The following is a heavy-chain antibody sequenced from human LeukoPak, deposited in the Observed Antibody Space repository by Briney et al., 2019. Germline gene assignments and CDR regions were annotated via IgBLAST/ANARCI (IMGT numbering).Heavy chain of an antibody. CDR2: IIPIFGTA. CDR1: GGTFSSYA. CDR3: ARGFGSRDGYNYFYFDY. V-gene: IGHV1-69*13. D-gene: IGHD5-24*01. J-gene: IGHJ4*02. Sequence: SVKVSCKASGGTFSSYAISWVRQAPGQGLEWMGGIIPIFGTANYAQKFQGRVTITADESTSTAYMELSSLRSEDTAVYYCARGFGSRDGYNYFYFDYWGQGTLVTVSS.